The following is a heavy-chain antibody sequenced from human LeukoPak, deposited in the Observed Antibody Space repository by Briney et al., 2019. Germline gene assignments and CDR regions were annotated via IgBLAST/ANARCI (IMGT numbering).Heavy chain of an antibody. J-gene: IGHJ5*02. CDR1: GYTFTSYG. CDR3: ARGLFYYYDSSGYYDTYWFDP. CDR2: ISAYNGNT. Sequence: GASVKVSCKASGYTFTSYGISWVRQAPGQGLEWMGWISAYNGNTNYAQKLQGRVTMTTDTSTSTAYMELRSLRSDDTAVYYCARGLFYYYDSSGYYDTYWFDPWGQGTLVTVSS. V-gene: IGHV1-18*01. D-gene: IGHD3-22*01.